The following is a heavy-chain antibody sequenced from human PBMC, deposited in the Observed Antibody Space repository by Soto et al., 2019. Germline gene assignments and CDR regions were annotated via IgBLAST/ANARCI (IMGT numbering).Heavy chain of an antibody. D-gene: IGHD3-16*02. J-gene: IGHJ4*02. CDR1: GFTFSSYS. CDR2: ISSSSSYI. Sequence: EVQRVESGGGLVKPGASLRLSCAASGFTFSSYSMNWVRQAPGKGLEWVSSISSSSSYIYYADSVKGRFTISRDNAKNSLYLQMNSLRAEDTAVYYCARVALVDDYIWGSYRSLDYWGQGTLVTVSS. V-gene: IGHV3-21*01. CDR3: ARVALVDDYIWGSYRSLDY.